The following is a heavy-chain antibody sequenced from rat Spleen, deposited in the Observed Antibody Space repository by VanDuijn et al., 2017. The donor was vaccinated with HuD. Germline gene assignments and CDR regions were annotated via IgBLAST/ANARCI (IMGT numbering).Heavy chain of an antibody. V-gene: IGHV5-20*01. Sequence: EVQLVESGGGLVQPGRSLKLSCVASGFTFSDYHMAWVRQAPTKGLEWVASINYDGDSTYYRDSVKGRFTISRDNAKSSLYRQMDSLRSEDTATYYCTRDRILRSTGFDYWGQGVVVTVSS. CDR1: GFTFSDYH. J-gene: IGHJ2*01. CDR2: INYDGDST. CDR3: TRDRILRSTGFDY. D-gene: IGHD1-6*01.